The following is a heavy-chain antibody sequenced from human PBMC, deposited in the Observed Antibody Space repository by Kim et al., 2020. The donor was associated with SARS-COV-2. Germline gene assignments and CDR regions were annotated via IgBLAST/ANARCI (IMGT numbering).Heavy chain of an antibody. V-gene: IGHV4-30-4*01. J-gene: IGHJ4*02. CDR1: GGSISSGDYY. CDR3: AREPRSYCSGGSCYMDNGDY. Sequence: SETLSLTCTVSGGSISSGDYYWSWIRQPPGKGLEWIGYIYYSGSTYYNPSLKSRVTISVDTSKNQFSLKLSSVTAADTAVYYCAREPRSYCSGGSCYMDNGDYWGQGTLVTVSS. D-gene: IGHD2-15*01. CDR2: IYYSGST.